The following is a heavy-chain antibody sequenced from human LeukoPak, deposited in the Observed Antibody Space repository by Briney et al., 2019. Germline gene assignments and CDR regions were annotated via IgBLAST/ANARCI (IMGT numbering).Heavy chain of an antibody. Sequence: SVKVSCKASGYTFTGYGISWVRQAPGQGLEWMGGIIPIFGTANYAQKFQGRVTITADKSTSTAYMELSSLRSEDTAVYYCASTGSSSVRWFDPWGQGTLVTVSS. CDR3: ASTGSSSVRWFDP. D-gene: IGHD6-13*01. V-gene: IGHV1-69*06. J-gene: IGHJ5*02. CDR1: GYTFTGYG. CDR2: IIPIFGTA.